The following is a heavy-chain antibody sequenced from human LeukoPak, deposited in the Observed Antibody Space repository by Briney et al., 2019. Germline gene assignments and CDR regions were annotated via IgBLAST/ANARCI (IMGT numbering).Heavy chain of an antibody. CDR3: AKDFELGLLWFGEFDY. V-gene: IGHV3-30*02. Sequence: PGGSLRLSCAASGFSFSDHAIHWVRQPPGKGLEWVSYIWYDGSNKNYADSVKGRLTISRDNSKNMLFLQMNSLRAEDTAVYYCAKDFELGLLWFGEFDYWGQGTLVTVSS. CDR2: IWYDGSNK. J-gene: IGHJ4*02. D-gene: IGHD3-10*01. CDR1: GFSFSDHA.